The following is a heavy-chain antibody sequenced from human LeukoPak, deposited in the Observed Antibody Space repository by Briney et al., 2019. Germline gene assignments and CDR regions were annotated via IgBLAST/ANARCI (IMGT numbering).Heavy chain of an antibody. J-gene: IGHJ4*02. D-gene: IGHD6-19*01. CDR3: VRDGSSGWVFDY. CDR1: GFTFSNYW. CDR2: INSNGNTT. Sequence: GGSLRLSCAASGFTFSNYWMHWVRQAPGKRLVWVSRINSNGNTTNYADSVKGRFTISRDNAKNTLNLQMNSLRAEDTAVYYCVRDGSSGWVFDYWGQGTLVTVSS. V-gene: IGHV3-74*01.